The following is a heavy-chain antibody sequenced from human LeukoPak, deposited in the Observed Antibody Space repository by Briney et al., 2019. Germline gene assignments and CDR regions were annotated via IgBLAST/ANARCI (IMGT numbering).Heavy chain of an antibody. D-gene: IGHD3-10*02. Sequence: GGSLRLSCAASGFTFSSSWMTWVRQAPGKGLDWVANIKQDGSEKFYVDSVKGRFTISRDNAKNSLYLQMNSLRAEDTAVYYCAELGITMIGGVWGKGTTVTISS. CDR1: GFTFSSSW. CDR2: IKQDGSEK. CDR3: AELGITMIGGV. V-gene: IGHV3-7*01. J-gene: IGHJ6*04.